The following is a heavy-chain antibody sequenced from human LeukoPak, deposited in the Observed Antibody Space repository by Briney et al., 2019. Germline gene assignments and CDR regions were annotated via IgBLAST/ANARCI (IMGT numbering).Heavy chain of an antibody. CDR1: GFTFSRYS. V-gene: IGHV3-21*04. J-gene: IGHJ5*02. CDR3: ARDAGGRTQREGWFDP. D-gene: IGHD1-26*01. Sequence: PGGSLRLSCAASGFTFSRYSMNWVRQAPGKGLEWLSSTSSTSIYTYYADSVRGRFTISRDNAKNSLYLQMDNLRVEDTAIYYCARDAGGRTQREGWFDPWGQGTLVTVSS. CDR2: TSSTSIYT.